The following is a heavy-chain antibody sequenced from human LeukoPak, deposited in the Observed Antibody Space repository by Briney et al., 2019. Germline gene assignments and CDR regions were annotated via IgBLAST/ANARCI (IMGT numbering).Heavy chain of an antibody. CDR2: ISGGGSHS. D-gene: IGHD2-8*01. CDR1: GFTFPSYA. Sequence: PGGSLRLSCAASGFTFPSYAMSWVRQAPGRGLEWIAAISGGGSHSWHADSEKGRFTISSDNSRDTLYLQMNSLRVDDTAVYYCARGSAWACHGVRCYPLDNWGQGALVTVSS. V-gene: IGHV3-23*01. J-gene: IGHJ4*02. CDR3: ARGSAWACHGVRCYPLDN.